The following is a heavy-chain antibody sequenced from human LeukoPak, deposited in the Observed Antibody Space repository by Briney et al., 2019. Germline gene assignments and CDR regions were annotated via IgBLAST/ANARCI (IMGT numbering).Heavy chain of an antibody. CDR1: GFTFSSYA. CDR2: ISYDGSNK. D-gene: IGHD3-22*01. Sequence: GGSLRLSCAASGFTFSSYAMHWVRQAPGKGLEWVAVISYDGSNKYYADSVKGRFTISRDNSKNTLYLQMNSLRAEDTAVYYCARCDGYYYDSSGYYYYFDYWGQGTLVTVSS. V-gene: IGHV3-30-3*01. J-gene: IGHJ4*02. CDR3: ARCDGYYYDSSGYYYYFDY.